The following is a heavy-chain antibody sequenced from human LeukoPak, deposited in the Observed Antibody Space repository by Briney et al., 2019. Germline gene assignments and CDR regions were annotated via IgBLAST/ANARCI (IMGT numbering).Heavy chain of an antibody. D-gene: IGHD5-12*01. V-gene: IGHV3-7*01. CDR1: GFTFSSWW. CDR3: ARGHIGMDV. CDR2: IKQDGSEK. J-gene: IGHJ6*04. Sequence: GSLRLSCAVSGFTFSSWWMTWVRQAPGKGLEWVANIKQDGSEKNYVDSVKGRFTISRDNAKNSLDLQMNRLSAEDTAVYYCARGHIGMDVWGKGTTVTVSS.